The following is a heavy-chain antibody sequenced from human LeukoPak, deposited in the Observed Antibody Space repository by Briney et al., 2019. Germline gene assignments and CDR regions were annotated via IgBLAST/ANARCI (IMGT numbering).Heavy chain of an antibody. CDR1: GDSISSSGYS. CDR3: ARHLPHGDGDKRVFEY. V-gene: IGHV4-39*01. Sequence: SETLSLTCTVFGDSISSSGYSWGWFRQPPGRGLEWVASIDDSGSTYSNPSLRSRVTISVDTAKSKVSLTLRSVSGSDTAVYFCARHLPHGDGDKRVFEYWGQGTLVTVSS. CDR2: IDDSGST. D-gene: IGHD4-23*01. J-gene: IGHJ4*02.